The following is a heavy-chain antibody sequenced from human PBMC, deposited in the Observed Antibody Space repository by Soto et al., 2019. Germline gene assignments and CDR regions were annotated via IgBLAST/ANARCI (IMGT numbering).Heavy chain of an antibody. CDR2: IYYSGST. CDR1: GGSITSYY. J-gene: IGHJ3*02. CDR3: ARTYYDFWSGQKMPDAFDI. Sequence: SETLSLTCTVSGGSITSYYWSWIRQPPEKGLEWIGYIYYSGSTYYNPSLKSRVTISVDTSKNQFSLKLSSVTAADTAVYYCARTYYDFWSGQKMPDAFDIWGQGTMVTVSS. V-gene: IGHV4-59*06. D-gene: IGHD3-3*01.